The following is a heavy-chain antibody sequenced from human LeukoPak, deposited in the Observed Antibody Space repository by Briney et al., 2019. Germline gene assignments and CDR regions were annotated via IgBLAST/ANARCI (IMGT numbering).Heavy chain of an antibody. D-gene: IGHD3-3*01. J-gene: IGHJ3*02. CDR3: ASRGSDFGSITIFGVAGAFDI. CDR1: GGSISSSSYY. CDR2: IYYSGST. Sequence: PSENLSLTCTVSGGSISSSSYYWGWIRQPPGKGLEWIGSIYYSGSTYYNPSLKSRVTISVDTSKNQFSLKLSSVTDADTAVYYCASRGSDFGSITIFGVAGAFDIWGQGTMVTVSS. V-gene: IGHV4-39*01.